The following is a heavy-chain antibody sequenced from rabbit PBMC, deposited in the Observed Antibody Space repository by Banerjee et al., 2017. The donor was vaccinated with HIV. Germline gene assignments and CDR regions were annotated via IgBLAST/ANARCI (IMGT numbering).Heavy chain of an antibody. CDR2: IDTGDGST. Sequence: APGKGLEWIASIDTGDGSTYYASWAKGRFTISKTSSTTVTLQMTNLTAADTATYFCARRDAGYGYGALDPWGPGTLVTVS. CDR3: ARRDAGYGYGALDP. J-gene: IGHJ2*01. D-gene: IGHD6-1*01. V-gene: IGHV1S40*01.